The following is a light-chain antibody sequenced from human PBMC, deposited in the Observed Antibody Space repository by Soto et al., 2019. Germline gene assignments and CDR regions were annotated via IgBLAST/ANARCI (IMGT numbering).Light chain of an antibody. V-gene: IGKV3-20*01. Sequence: EIVLTQSPGTLSLSPGERATLSCRASQSFSSSYLAWYQQKPGQAPSLLIYGASSRATGIPDRFSGSVSGTDFTLTISRLEPEDFAVYYCHQYGTSITFGQGTRLE. CDR1: QSFSSSY. J-gene: IGKJ5*01. CDR2: GAS. CDR3: HQYGTSIT.